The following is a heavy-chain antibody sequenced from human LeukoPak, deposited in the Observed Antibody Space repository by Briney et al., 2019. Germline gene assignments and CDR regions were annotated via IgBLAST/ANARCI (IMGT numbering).Heavy chain of an antibody. Sequence: PGGSLRLSCAASGFTFTNFGMHWVRQAPGKGLEWVTFISYDGSDKSYTDSVKGRFTISRDNSKNTSYLQMNSLRDDDTVVYYCARDISSGWSLEYWGQGTLVTVSS. V-gene: IGHV3-30*03. CDR2: ISYDGSDK. CDR3: ARDISSGWSLEY. CDR1: GFTFTNFG. D-gene: IGHD6-19*01. J-gene: IGHJ4*02.